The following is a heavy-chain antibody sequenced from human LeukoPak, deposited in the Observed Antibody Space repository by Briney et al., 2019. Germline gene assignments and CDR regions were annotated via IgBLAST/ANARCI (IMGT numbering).Heavy chain of an antibody. V-gene: IGHV3-30*02. D-gene: IGHD3-10*01. Sequence: GGSLRLSCTASGFIFSTYGMHWVRQAPGKGLEWVAFTRYDGSNEYYADSVKGRFTISRDNSKNTLYLQMNSLRAEDTAVYYCAKDWWFGELLLPDAFDIWGQGTMVTVSS. J-gene: IGHJ3*02. CDR2: TRYDGSNE. CDR1: GFIFSTYG. CDR3: AKDWWFGELLLPDAFDI.